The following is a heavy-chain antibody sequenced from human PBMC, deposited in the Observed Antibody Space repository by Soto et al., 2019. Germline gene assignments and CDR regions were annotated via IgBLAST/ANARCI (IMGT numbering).Heavy chain of an antibody. Sequence: ASVKVSCKASGYTFTGYYMHWVRQAPGQGLEWMGWINPNSGGTNYAQKFQGWVTMTRDTSISTAYMELSRLRSDDTAVYYCAREASGYTGYDAHYYYGMDVWGKGTTVTVSS. CDR2: INPNSGGT. J-gene: IGHJ6*04. CDR1: GYTFTGYY. D-gene: IGHD5-12*01. CDR3: AREASGYTGYDAHYYYGMDV. V-gene: IGHV1-2*04.